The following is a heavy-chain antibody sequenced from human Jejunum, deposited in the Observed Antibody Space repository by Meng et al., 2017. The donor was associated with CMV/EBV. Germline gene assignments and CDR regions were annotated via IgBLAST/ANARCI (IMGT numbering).Heavy chain of an antibody. J-gene: IGHJ4*02. CDR2: GTGSGGTR. CDR1: GFPVGAYD. D-gene: IGHD4-17*01. V-gene: IGHV3-11*01. CDR3: ARGNYGFDY. Sequence: RLACAASGFPVGAYDRTWVRQARGEGLEWVSYGTGSGGTRQYADSVKGRFTISRDNGKNLLYLEINSRRAEDTAVYYCARGNYGFDYWGQGTLVTVSS.